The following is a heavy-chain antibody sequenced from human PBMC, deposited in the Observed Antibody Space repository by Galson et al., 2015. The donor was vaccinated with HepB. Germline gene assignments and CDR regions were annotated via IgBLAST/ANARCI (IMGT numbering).Heavy chain of an antibody. Sequence: SVKVSCKASGYTFTSYGITWVRQAPGQGLEWMGKIIPIQGDPDYSQQFRGRLKITANEITRTVYMELRSLKSDDTAVYFCARPDPSSTSSGILQHWGQGTLIIVSS. V-gene: IGHV1-69*11. CDR1: GYTFTSYG. J-gene: IGHJ1*01. CDR2: IIPIQGDP. D-gene: IGHD6-6*01. CDR3: ARPDPSSTSSGILQH.